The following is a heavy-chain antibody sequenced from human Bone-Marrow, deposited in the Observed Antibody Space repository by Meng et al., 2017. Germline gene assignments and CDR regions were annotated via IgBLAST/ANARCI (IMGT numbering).Heavy chain of an antibody. CDR3: ARDGGEGITMVRGTVYAFDI. CDR1: GYSFSSYS. Sequence: GESLKISCAASGYSFSSYSMNWVRQAPGKGLEWVSSISSSSSYIYYAGSVKGRFTISSDNAKNSLYLQMNSRRAEDTAVYYCARDGGEGITMVRGTVYAFDIWGQGTMVTVSS. J-gene: IGHJ3*02. D-gene: IGHD3-10*01. V-gene: IGHV3-21*01. CDR2: ISSSSSYI.